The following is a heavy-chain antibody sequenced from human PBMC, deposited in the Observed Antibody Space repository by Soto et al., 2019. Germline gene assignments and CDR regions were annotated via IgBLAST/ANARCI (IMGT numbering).Heavy chain of an antibody. V-gene: IGHV1-69*01. CDR2: IIPIFGTA. D-gene: IGHD6-19*01. CDR3: ARQPGIALADPFQH. J-gene: IGHJ1*01. CDR1: GGTFSSYA. Sequence: QVQLVQSGAEVKQTGSSVKVSCKASGGTFSSYAISWVRQAPGQGLEWMGGIIPIFGTANYAQKFQGRVTITADESTSTAYMELRSLSSEDTVVYYCARQPGIALADPFQHCGQGTLVTVSS.